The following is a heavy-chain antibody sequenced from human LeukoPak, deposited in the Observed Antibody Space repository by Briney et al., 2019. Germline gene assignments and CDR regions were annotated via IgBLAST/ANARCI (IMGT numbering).Heavy chain of an antibody. CDR3: ARSGGGLGSRRYCGGSICQYYGMDV. D-gene: IGHD2-15*01. V-gene: IGHV3-48*03. CDR1: GFTFSSYE. Sequence: PGGSLRLSCAASGFTFSSYEMNWVRQAPGKGLEWTSYISSSGTSTYYADSVRGRFTISRDNAKNSLYLQMNSLRAEDTAVYYCARSGGGLGSRRYCGGSICQYYGMDVWGQGNTVTVSS. CDR2: ISSSGTST. J-gene: IGHJ6*02.